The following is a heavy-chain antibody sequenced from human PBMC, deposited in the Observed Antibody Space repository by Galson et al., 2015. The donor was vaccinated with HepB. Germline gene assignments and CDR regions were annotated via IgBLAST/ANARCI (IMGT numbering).Heavy chain of an antibody. D-gene: IGHD6-6*01. CDR3: AAAGSSSGAFDI. CDR1: GYTFTSYD. CDR2: IVVGSGNT. J-gene: IGHJ3*02. Sequence: SVKVSCRASGYTFTSYDINWVRQATGQRLEWIGWIVVGSGNTNYAQKFQERVTITRDMSTSTAYMELSSLRSEDTAVYYCAAAGSSSGAFDIWGQGTMVTVSS. V-gene: IGHV1-58*02.